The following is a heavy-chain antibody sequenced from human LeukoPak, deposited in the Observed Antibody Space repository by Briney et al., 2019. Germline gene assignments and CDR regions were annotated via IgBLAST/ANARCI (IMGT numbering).Heavy chain of an antibody. D-gene: IGHD4-17*01. J-gene: IGHJ6*03. CDR1: GYTFTGYY. V-gene: IGHV1-2*02. CDR2: INPTSGGT. CDR3: ARAAGDYGDYDYFYYMDV. Sequence: ASVRVSCKASGYTFTGYYMHWVRQAPGQGLEWMGWINPTSGGTKYAQKFQGRVTMTRDTSISTAYMELNTLRSDDTAMYYCARAAGDYGDYDYFYYMDVWGKGTTVTISS.